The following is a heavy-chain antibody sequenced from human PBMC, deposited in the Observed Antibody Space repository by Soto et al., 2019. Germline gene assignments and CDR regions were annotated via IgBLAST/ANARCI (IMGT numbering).Heavy chain of an antibody. Sequence: SETLSLTCTVSGGSISSGGYYWSWIRQHPGKGLEWIGYIYYSGSTYYNPSLKSRVTISVDTSKNQFSLKLSSVTAADTAVYYCARARRGSFWYYYYGMDVWGQGTTVTVSS. J-gene: IGHJ6*02. CDR1: GGSISSGGYY. CDR3: ARARRGSFWYYYYGMDV. CDR2: IYYSGST. V-gene: IGHV4-31*03. D-gene: IGHD1-26*01.